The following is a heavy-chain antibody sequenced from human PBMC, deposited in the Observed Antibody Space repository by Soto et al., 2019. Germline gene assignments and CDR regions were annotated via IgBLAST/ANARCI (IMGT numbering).Heavy chain of an antibody. CDR1: GGSISIYY. D-gene: IGHD3-3*01. V-gene: IGHV4-4*07. CDR2: IYTSGST. Sequence: PSETLSLTCTVSGGSISIYYWSWMRHPAGKGLEWIGRIYTSGSTNYNPSLKSRVTMSVDTSKNQFSLKLSSVTAADTAVYYCARVHYDFRSGGGYGMDVWGQGTTVTVSS. CDR3: ARVHYDFRSGGGYGMDV. J-gene: IGHJ6*02.